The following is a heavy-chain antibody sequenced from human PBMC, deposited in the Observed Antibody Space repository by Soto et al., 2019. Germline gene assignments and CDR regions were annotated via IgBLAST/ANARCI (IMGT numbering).Heavy chain of an antibody. Sequence: GASVKVSCKASGGTFSSYAISWVRQAPGQGLEWMGGIIPIFGTANYAQKFQGRVTITADEPTSTAYMELSSLRSEDTAVYYCARPYYYDIGSNGDRAETDYYHYGMDVWGQGTTVTVSS. V-gene: IGHV1-69*13. CDR2: IIPIFGTA. D-gene: IGHD3-22*01. CDR3: ARPYYYDIGSNGDRAETDYYHYGMDV. CDR1: GGTFSSYA. J-gene: IGHJ6*02.